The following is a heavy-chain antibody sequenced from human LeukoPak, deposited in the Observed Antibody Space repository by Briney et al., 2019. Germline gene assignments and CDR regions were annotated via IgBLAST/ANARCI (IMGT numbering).Heavy chain of an antibody. CDR2: IYYSGNT. CDR1: GVPINSRDYY. Sequence: PSETLSLTCSVSGVPINSRDYYWNWIRQPPGKGLEWIGSIYYSGNTYYNPSLQSRATISVDPSRDCFSLTLSSVPASDTALYFCSRGAMTAKPADFWGQGTLVTVSS. CDR3: SRGAMTAKPADF. D-gene: IGHD2-2*01. V-gene: IGHV4-39*01. J-gene: IGHJ4*02.